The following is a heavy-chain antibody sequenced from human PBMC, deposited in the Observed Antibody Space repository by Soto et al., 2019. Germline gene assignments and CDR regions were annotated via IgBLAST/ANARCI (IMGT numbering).Heavy chain of an antibody. CDR3: ARGWGYCSSTSCSFDAFDI. J-gene: IGHJ3*02. V-gene: IGHV3-30-3*01. D-gene: IGHD2-2*01. CDR2: ISYDGSNK. Sequence: FCAASGFTFISYAMHWGRQAPGEGLEWVAVISYDGSNKYYADSVKGRFTTSRDNSKNTLYLQMNSLRAEDTAVYYCARGWGYCSSTSCSFDAFDIWGQGTMVT. CDR1: GFTFISYA.